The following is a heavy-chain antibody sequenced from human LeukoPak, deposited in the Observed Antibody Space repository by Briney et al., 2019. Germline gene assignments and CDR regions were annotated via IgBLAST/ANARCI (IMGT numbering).Heavy chain of an antibody. J-gene: IGHJ4*02. CDR1: GFTFSSYG. CDR3: ARAPSDYDYVWGSYRPSAIDY. V-gene: IGHV3-33*01. CDR2: IWYGGSNK. D-gene: IGHD3-16*02. Sequence: GGSLRLSCAASGFTFSSYGMHWVRQAPGKGLEWVAVIWYGGSNKYYAGSVKGRFTISRENAKNSLYLQMNSLRAEDTAVYYCARAPSDYDYVWGSYRPSAIDYWGQGTLVTVSS.